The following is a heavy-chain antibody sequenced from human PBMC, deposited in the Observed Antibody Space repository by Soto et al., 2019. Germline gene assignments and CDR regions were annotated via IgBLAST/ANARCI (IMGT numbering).Heavy chain of an antibody. V-gene: IGHV4-39*01. J-gene: IGHJ4*02. CDR2: IYYSGST. CDR1: GGSISSSSYY. Sequence: QLQLQESGPGLVKPSETLSLTCTVSGGSISSSSYYWGWIRQPPGKGLEWIGSIYYSGSTYYNPSLKSRVTISVDTSKNQFSLKLSSVPAADTAVYYCAGYGSGSYGVVDYWGQGTLVTVSS. CDR3: AGYGSGSYGVVDY. D-gene: IGHD3-10*01.